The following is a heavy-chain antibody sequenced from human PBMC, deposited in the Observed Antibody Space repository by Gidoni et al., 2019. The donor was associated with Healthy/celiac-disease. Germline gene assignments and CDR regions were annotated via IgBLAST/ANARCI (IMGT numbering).Heavy chain of an antibody. Sequence: EVQLLESGGGLVQPGGSLRLSCAASGFTFSSYAMSWVRQAPGKGLGWVSAISGSGGSTYYTDSVKGRFTISRDNSKNTLYLQMNSLRAEDTAVYYCAKDGLGYCSSTSCYHYYYYYGMDVWGQGTTVTVSS. CDR2: ISGSGGST. CDR3: AKDGLGYCSSTSCYHYYYYYGMDV. CDR1: GFTFSSYA. J-gene: IGHJ6*02. V-gene: IGHV3-23*01. D-gene: IGHD2-2*01.